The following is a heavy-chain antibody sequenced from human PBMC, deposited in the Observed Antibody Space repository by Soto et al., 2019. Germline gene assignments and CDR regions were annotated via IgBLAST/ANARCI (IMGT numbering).Heavy chain of an antibody. CDR1: GYTFIRYY. CDR2: IDPDGGST. D-gene: IGHD6-25*01. V-gene: IGHV1-46*01. J-gene: IGHJ5*02. Sequence: ASVKVSCKASGYTFIRYYMSWVRQAPGQGLEWMGMIDPDGGSTVYSQKFQGRLTMTTDTSTTTVYMELIRLRSEDTAMYYCARGSPSSGRLGWLDPWGQGTLVTVSS. CDR3: ARGSPSSGRLGWLDP.